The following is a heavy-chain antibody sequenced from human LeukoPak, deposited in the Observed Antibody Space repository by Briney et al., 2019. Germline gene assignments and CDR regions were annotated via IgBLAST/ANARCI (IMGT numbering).Heavy chain of an antibody. CDR2: IIPIFGTA. CDR3: ARGTAYCGGDCYFY. J-gene: IGHJ4*02. CDR1: GGTFSSYA. V-gene: IGHV1-69*05. D-gene: IGHD2-21*02. Sequence: SVKVSXKASGGTFSSYAISWVRQAPGQGLEWMGGIIPIFGTANYAQKFQGRVTITTDESTSTAYMELSSLRSEDTAVYYCARGTAYCGGDCYFYWGQGTLVTVSS.